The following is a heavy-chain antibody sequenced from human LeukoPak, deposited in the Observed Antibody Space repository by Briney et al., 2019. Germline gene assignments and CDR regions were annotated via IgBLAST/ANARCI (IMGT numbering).Heavy chain of an antibody. V-gene: IGHV3-66*03. CDR3: ARDGGLAPYSSSTPFDY. CDR1: GFTVSTNY. D-gene: IGHD6-6*01. J-gene: IGHJ4*02. CDR2: IYSSGST. Sequence: PGGSLRLSCAASGFTVSTNYMSWVRQAPGKGLERVSVIYSSGSTYYADSVKGRFTIFRDNSKNTLYLQMNSLRAEDTAVYYCARDGGLAPYSSSTPFDYWGQGTLVTVFS.